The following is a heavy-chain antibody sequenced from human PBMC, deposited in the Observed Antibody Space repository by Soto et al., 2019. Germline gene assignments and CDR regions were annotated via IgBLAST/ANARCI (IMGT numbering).Heavy chain of an antibody. CDR3: ARDKDVLVPAATHYYYYGMDV. J-gene: IGHJ6*02. CDR1: GGTFSSYA. V-gene: IGHV1-69*12. D-gene: IGHD2-2*01. CDR2: IIPIFGTA. Sequence: QVQLVQSGAEVKKPGSSVKVSCKASGGTFSSYAISWVRQAPGQGLEWMGGIIPIFGTANYAQKFQGRVTITADESTSTAYMELSSLRSEDTAVYYCARDKDVLVPAATHYYYYGMDVWGQGTTVTVSS.